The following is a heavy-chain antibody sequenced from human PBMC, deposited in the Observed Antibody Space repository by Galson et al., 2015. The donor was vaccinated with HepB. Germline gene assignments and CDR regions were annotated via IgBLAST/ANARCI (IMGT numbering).Heavy chain of an antibody. Sequence: SLRLSCAASGFTFSSYAMSWVRQAPGKGLEWVSRICGSGGSTYYAEDVKGGFTISRDTSKNTLYLQMICRRHEDTAVFYCARDWATTWYDAFDIWGQGTMVTVSS. CDR1: GFTFSSYA. CDR3: ARDWATTWYDAFDI. CDR2: ICGSGGST. D-gene: IGHD4-17*01. V-gene: IGHV3-23*01. J-gene: IGHJ3*02.